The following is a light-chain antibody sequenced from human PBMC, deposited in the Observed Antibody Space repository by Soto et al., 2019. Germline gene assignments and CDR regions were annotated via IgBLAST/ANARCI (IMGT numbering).Light chain of an antibody. CDR1: QSVSSSY. CDR2: GAS. J-gene: IGKJ5*01. V-gene: IGKV3D-20*02. Sequence: EIVLTQSPGTLSLSPGERATLSCRASQSVSSSYLAWYQQKPGQAPRLLIYGASSRATGIPDRFSGSGSGTDFTLTISSLEPEDFAVYYCQQRSNWPPFSITFGQGTRLEIK. CDR3: QQRSNWPPFSIT.